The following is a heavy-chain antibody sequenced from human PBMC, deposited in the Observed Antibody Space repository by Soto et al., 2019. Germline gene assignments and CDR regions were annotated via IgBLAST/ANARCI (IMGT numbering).Heavy chain of an antibody. CDR2: IIPISGTT. D-gene: IGHD2-15*01. V-gene: IGHV1-69*01. J-gene: IGHJ6*02. CDR1: GGTFSTHA. Sequence: QVQLVQSGAEVKNPGSSVKVSFKASGGTFSTHAIIWVRQAPGHGLEWMGGIIPISGTTYYTQKFQGRVTITADEPTSTAFMELSSLKSDDTAVFYCARGYCSGGNCYSGMDVWGQGTMVTVSS. CDR3: ARGYCSGGNCYSGMDV.